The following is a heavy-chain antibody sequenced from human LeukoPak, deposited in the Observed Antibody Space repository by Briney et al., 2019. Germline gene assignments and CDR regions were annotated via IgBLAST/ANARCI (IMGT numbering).Heavy chain of an antibody. V-gene: IGHV1-3*03. CDR3: ARDGDYDSSGYFDP. J-gene: IGHJ5*02. Sequence: GASVKVSCKASGYTFTSYAMHWVRQAPGQRLEWMGWINARNGNTKYSQEFQGRVTITRDTSASTAYMELSSLRSENMAVYYCARDGDYDSSGYFDPWGQGTLVTVSS. D-gene: IGHD3-22*01. CDR1: GYTFTSYA. CDR2: INARNGNT.